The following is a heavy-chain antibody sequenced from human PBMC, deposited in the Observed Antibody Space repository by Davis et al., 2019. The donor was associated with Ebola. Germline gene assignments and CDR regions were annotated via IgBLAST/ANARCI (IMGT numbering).Heavy chain of an antibody. CDR1: GFTFSSYA. CDR2: ISYDGSDK. Sequence: GGSLRLSCAASGFTFSSYAMHRVRQAPGKGLEWVAVISYDGSDKYYVDSVKGRFTLSRDNSKNTVYLQMNSLTTEDTGVYYCAKQSGSGFTYDGLDVWGQGTTVIVSS. V-gene: IGHV3-30*18. J-gene: IGHJ6*02. D-gene: IGHD2-15*01. CDR3: AKQSGSGFTYDGLDV.